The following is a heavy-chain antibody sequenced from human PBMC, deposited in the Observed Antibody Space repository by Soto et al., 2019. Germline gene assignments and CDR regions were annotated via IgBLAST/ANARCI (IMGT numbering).Heavy chain of an antibody. CDR3: ARDRYIAAAEDYYYGMDV. Sequence: SLRLSCAASGFTFSSYGMHWVRQAPGKGLEWVAVIWYDGSNKYYADSVKGRFTISRDNSKNTLYLQMNSLRAEDTAVYYCARDRYIAAAEDYYYGMDVWGQGTTVTVSS. CDR1: GFTFSSYG. J-gene: IGHJ6*02. CDR2: IWYDGSNK. D-gene: IGHD6-13*01. V-gene: IGHV3-33*01.